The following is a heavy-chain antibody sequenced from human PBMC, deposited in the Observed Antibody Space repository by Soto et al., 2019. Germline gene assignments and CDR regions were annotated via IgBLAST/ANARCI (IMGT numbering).Heavy chain of an antibody. J-gene: IGHJ5*02. CDR3: ARDRCSGGSCYYNWFDP. V-gene: IGHV1-2*04. Sequence: ASVKVSCKASGYTFTGYYMHWVRQAPGQGLEWMGWINPNSGGTNYAQKFQGWVTMTRDTSISTAYMELSRLRSDDTAVYYCARDRCSGGSCYYNWFDPWGQGTLVTVSS. CDR2: INPNSGGT. CDR1: GYTFTGYY. D-gene: IGHD2-15*01.